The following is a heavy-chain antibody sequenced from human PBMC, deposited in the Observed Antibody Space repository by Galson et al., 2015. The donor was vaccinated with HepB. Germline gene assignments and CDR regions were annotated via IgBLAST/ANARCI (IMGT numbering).Heavy chain of an antibody. D-gene: IGHD6-13*01. V-gene: IGHV3-23*01. Sequence: SLRLSCAASGFTFSSYAFSWVRQAPGKGLEWVSAITATAIGTSYAESVKGRFTISRDNSKNTVYLQMNSLTADDTAVYYCAKDMRRQLVRSYYYGMDVWGQGTTVTVSS. CDR1: GFTFSSYA. CDR3: AKDMRRQLVRSYYYGMDV. J-gene: IGHJ6*02. CDR2: ITATAIGT.